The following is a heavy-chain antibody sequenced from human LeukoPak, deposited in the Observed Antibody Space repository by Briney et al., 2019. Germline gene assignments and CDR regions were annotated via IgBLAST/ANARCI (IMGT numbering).Heavy chain of an antibody. V-gene: IGHV4-59*01. Sequence: PSETLSLTSTVSGGSISSYYWSWIRQPPGKGLEWIGYIYYSGSTNYNPSLKSRVAISVDTSKNQFSLKLNSVTAADTAVYYCARVEEGYGSGRRENSYYYYMDVWGKGTTVTISS. J-gene: IGHJ6*03. D-gene: IGHD3-10*01. CDR2: IYYSGST. CDR3: ARVEEGYGSGRRENSYYYYMDV. CDR1: GGSISSYY.